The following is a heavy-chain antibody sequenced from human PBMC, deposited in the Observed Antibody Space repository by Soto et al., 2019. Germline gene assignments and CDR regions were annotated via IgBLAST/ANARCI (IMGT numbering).Heavy chain of an antibody. V-gene: IGHV4-30-2*01. J-gene: IGHJ4*02. CDR2: IYHSGST. CDR3: ARGIAAAGNFDY. CDR1: GGSISSGGYS. D-gene: IGHD6-13*01. Sequence: TLSLTCAVSGGSISSGGYSWSWIRQPPGKGLEWIGYIYHSGSTYYNPSLKSRVTISVDRSKNQFSLKLSSVTAADTAVYYCARGIAAAGNFDYWGQGTLVTVSS.